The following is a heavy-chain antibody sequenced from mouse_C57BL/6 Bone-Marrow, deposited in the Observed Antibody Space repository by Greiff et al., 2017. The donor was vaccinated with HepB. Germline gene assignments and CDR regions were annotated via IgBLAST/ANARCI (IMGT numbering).Heavy chain of an antibody. CDR3: ARGALYGSSPWFAY. CDR2: ISDGGSYT. Sequence: EVKVVESGGGLVKPGGSLKLSCAASGFTFSSYAMSWVRQTPEKRLEWVATISDGGSYTYYPDNVKGRFTISRDNAKNNLYLQMSHLKSEDTAMYYCARGALYGSSPWFAYWGQGTLVTVSA. V-gene: IGHV5-4*03. CDR1: GFTFSSYA. J-gene: IGHJ3*01. D-gene: IGHD1-1*01.